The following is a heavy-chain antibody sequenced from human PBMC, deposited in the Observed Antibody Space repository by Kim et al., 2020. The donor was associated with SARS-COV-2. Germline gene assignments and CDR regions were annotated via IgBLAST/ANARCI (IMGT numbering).Heavy chain of an antibody. CDR2: IYSTGST. D-gene: IGHD2-15*01. CDR1: GFSVSSSY. J-gene: IGHJ3*02. CDR3: ASLTYGRKDHDGFDI. V-gene: IGHV3-53*04. Sequence: GGSLRLSCAASGFSVSSSYVSWVRQAPGKGLEWVSVIYSTGSTFYANSVNGRFTISRHTSDNRLYLQMTNLRAEDTAIYFCASLTYGRKDHDGFDIWGQGTMVTVSS.